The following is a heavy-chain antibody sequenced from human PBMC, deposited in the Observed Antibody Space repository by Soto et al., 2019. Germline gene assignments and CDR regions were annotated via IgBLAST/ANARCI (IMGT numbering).Heavy chain of an antibody. CDR3: AREAQGVPPKDGSGHWIGYFDL. CDR1: GFTFSTYW. D-gene: IGHD6-19*01. V-gene: IGHV3-7*05. J-gene: IGHJ2*01. CDR2: IQQDGGDK. Sequence: EVQLVESGGGLVQPGGSLRLSCAASGFTFSTYWMSWLRQAPGKGLEWVANIQQDGGDKYHVDSVKGRFTISRDNAKNTLYVQMSSLRTEATAVYYCAREAQGVPPKDGSGHWIGYFDLWGRGTLVTVSS.